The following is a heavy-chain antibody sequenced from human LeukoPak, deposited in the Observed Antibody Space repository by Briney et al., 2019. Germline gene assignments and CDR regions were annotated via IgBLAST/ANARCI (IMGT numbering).Heavy chain of an antibody. CDR3: ARAKYHYYYYYMDV. D-gene: IGHD2-2*01. CDR2: IKQDGREK. J-gene: IGHJ6*03. CDR1: GFTFSSYW. Sequence: GGSLRLSCAASGFTFSSYWMSWVRQAPGKGLEWVANIKQDGREKYYVDSVKGRFTISRDNAKNSLYLQMNSLRAEDTAVYYCARAKYHYYYYYMDVWGKGTTVTVSS. V-gene: IGHV3-7*01.